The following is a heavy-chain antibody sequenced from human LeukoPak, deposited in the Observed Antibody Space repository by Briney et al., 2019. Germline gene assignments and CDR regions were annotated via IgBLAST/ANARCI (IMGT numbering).Heavy chain of an antibody. CDR2: IYYSGTT. CDR1: GGSISSSSYY. Sequence: SETLSLTCTVSGGSISSSSYYWGWLRQPPGKGLEWIGSIYYSGTTYYNPSLKSLVTISVDTSKNQFSRKLSSVTAADTAVYYCARRSLGFDYWGQGTLVTVSS. V-gene: IGHV4-39*01. J-gene: IGHJ4*02. CDR3: ARRSLGFDY.